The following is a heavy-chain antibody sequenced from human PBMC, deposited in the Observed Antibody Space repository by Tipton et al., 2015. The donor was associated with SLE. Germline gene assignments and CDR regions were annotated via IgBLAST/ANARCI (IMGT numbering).Heavy chain of an antibody. D-gene: IGHD3-3*01. CDR1: GGSFSGYY. V-gene: IGHV4-4*08. CDR2: IFTRGST. CDR3: ARLEDPFGIFGVPKGWFDP. J-gene: IGHJ5*02. Sequence: TLSLTCAVYGGSFSGYYWSWIRQPPGKGLEWIGRIFTRGSTNYNLSLKSRVTISLDTSKNQFSLKLKSVTAADTGVYYCARLEDPFGIFGVPKGWFDPWGQGTLVTVSS.